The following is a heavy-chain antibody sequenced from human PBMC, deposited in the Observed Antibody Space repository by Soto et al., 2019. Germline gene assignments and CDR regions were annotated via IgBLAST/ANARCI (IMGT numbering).Heavy chain of an antibody. Sequence: QVQLVQSGPEVKKPGASVKVSCKTSGYTFTSYGIAWVRQAPGQGLEWMGWISTSKGDTNYAQKFQGRVTMTPDTTARTAYMELRSLRPDDTALYDCAPRSQAFDFWGQGTLVTVSS. J-gene: IGHJ4*02. CDR3: APRSQAFDF. CDR1: GYTFTSYG. V-gene: IGHV1-18*01. CDR2: ISTSKGDT.